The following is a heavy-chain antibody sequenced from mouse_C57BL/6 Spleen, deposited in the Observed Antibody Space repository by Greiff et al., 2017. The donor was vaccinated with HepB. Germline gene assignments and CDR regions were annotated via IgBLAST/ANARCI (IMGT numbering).Heavy chain of an antibody. V-gene: IGHV1-7*01. J-gene: IGHJ2*01. CDR1: GYTFTSYW. CDR3: ARPSTVVAPDFDY. D-gene: IGHD1-1*01. CDR2: INPSSGYT. Sequence: QVQLQQSGAELAKPGASVKLSCKASGYTFTSYWMHWVKQRPGQGLEWIGYINPSSGYTKYNQKFKDKATLTADKSSSTAYMQQSSLTYEDSAVYYCARPSTVVAPDFDYWGQGTTLTVSS.